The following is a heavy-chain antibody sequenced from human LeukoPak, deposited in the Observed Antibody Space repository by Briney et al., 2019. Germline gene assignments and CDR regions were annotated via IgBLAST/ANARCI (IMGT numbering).Heavy chain of an antibody. CDR1: GGTFSSYA. CDR3: ARGARYGSGSSPSDY. J-gene: IGHJ4*02. V-gene: IGHV1-69*04. CDR2: IIPILGIA. D-gene: IGHD3-10*01. Sequence: SVKVSCKPSGGTFSSYAISWVRQAPGQGLEWMGRIIPILGIANYAQKFQGRVTITADESTSTAYMELSSLRSEDTAVYYCARGARYGSGSSPSDYWGQGTLVTVSS.